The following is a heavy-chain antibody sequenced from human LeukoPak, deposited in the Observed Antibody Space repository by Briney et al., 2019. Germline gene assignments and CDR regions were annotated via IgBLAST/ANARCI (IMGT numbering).Heavy chain of an antibody. Sequence: SETLSLTCTVSGGSISSYYWSWIRQPPGKGLEWIGYIYYSGSTNYNPSLKSRVTISVDTSKNQFSLKLSSVTAADTAVYYCASLPFSAATGSNDYWGQGTLVTVSS. D-gene: IGHD6-25*01. CDR2: IYYSGST. CDR3: ASLPFSAATGSNDY. V-gene: IGHV4-59*01. J-gene: IGHJ4*02. CDR1: GGSISSYY.